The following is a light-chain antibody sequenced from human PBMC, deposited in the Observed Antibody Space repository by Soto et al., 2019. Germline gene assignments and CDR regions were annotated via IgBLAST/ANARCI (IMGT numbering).Light chain of an antibody. CDR1: QSVNSRF. V-gene: IGKV3-20*01. CDR2: AAS. Sequence: EIVLTQSPGTLSLSPGESATLSCRASQSVNSRFLAWYQHKPGQAPRLLIYAASTRASGIPDRFSGSTSGTGFTLTISRLEPEDFAVYYCQRYGDSPPNTFGQGTKLEI. J-gene: IGKJ2*01. CDR3: QRYGDSPPNT.